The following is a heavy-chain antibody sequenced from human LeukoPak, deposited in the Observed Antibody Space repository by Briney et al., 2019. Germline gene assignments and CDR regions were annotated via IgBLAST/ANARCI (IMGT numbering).Heavy chain of an antibody. D-gene: IGHD3-22*01. CDR1: GGTFSSYA. J-gene: IGHJ4*02. CDR2: IIPIFGTA. CDR3: ARVVTDSSGYYFGYFDY. Sequence: ASVKVSRKASGGTFSSYAISWVRQAPGQGLEWMGRIIPIFGTANYAQKFQGRVTITTDESTSTAYMELSSLRSEDTAVYYCARVVTDSSGYYFGYFDYWGQGTLVTVSS. V-gene: IGHV1-69*05.